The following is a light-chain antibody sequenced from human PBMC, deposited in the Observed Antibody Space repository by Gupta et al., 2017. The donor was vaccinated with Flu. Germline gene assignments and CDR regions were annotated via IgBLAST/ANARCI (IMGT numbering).Light chain of an antibody. CDR2: KIS. CDR1: QSPVHSDGNTY. CDR3: MQATQCPYT. V-gene: IGKV2-24*01. J-gene: IGKJ2*01. Sequence: DIVKTKNSLSSTVHLGKPASISCRSSQSPVHSDGNTYLSWLQQRPGQPPRLLIYKISNRFSGVAVRFSGSGAGTDFTLKISRVEAEDVGLYFCMQATQCPYTFGQGTKLEIK.